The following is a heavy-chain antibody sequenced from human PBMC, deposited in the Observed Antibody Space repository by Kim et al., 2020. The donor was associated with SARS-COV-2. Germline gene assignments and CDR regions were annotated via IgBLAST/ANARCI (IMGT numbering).Heavy chain of an antibody. Sequence: GRFTISRDNSKNTLYLQMGSLRAEDMAGYYCARGEGVSWHAMRKEYYFDYWGQGTLVTVSS. J-gene: IGHJ4*02. CDR3: ARGEGVSWHAMRKEYYFDY. V-gene: IGHV3-64*01. D-gene: IGHD6-13*01.